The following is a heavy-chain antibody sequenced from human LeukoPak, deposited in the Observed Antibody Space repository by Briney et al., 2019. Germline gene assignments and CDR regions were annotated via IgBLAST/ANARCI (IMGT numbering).Heavy chain of an antibody. J-gene: IGHJ3*02. CDR1: GFTFSSYW. V-gene: IGHV3-74*01. Sequence: PGGSLRLSCAASGFTFSSYWMHWVRQAPGKGLVWVSRITSDGSSTSYADSVKGRFTISRDNAKNTLYLQMNSLRAEDTAVYYCARDGGDDAFDIWGQGTLVTVS. CDR3: ARDGGDDAFDI. CDR2: ITSDGSST. D-gene: IGHD3-10*01.